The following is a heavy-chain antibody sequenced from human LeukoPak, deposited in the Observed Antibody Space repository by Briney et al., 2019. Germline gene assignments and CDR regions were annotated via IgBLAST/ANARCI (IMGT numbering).Heavy chain of an antibody. Sequence: SETLSLTCTVSGGSISSSSYYWGWIRQPPGKGLEWIGSIYYSGSTYYNPSLKSRVTISVDTSENQFSLKLSSVTAADTAVYYCASQTTEVLYYFDYWGQGTLVTVSS. CDR3: ASQTTEVLYYFDY. J-gene: IGHJ4*02. CDR2: IYYSGST. D-gene: IGHD4-23*01. CDR1: GGSISSSSYY. V-gene: IGHV4-39*07.